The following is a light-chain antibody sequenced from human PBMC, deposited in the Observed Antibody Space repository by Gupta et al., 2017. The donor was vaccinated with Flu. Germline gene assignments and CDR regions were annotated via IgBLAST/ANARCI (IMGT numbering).Light chain of an antibody. CDR3: QQSYSTPWT. V-gene: IGKV1-39*01. Sequence: DIQMTQSPSSLSASVGDRVTITCRASQSISSYLNWYQQKPGKAPKLLSYAASSLQSGVPSNFSGSGSGTDFTLTISSLQPEDFATYYCQQSYSTPWTFGQGTKVEIK. CDR2: AAS. J-gene: IGKJ1*01. CDR1: QSISSY.